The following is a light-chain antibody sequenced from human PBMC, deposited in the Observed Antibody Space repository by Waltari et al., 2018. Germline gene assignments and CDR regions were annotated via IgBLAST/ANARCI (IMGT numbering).Light chain of an antibody. CDR1: NSNLGSNY. J-gene: IGLJ1*01. Sequence: QSVLTQPPSASETPGQRVTISCSGSNSNLGSNYLYWYHQLPGTAPKFLIYRNNQRPSGVPDRFSASKSGTSASLAIDGLRSEDEAVYYCASWDDSHYVFGPGTQVTVL. CDR3: ASWDDSHYV. V-gene: IGLV1-47*01. CDR2: RNN.